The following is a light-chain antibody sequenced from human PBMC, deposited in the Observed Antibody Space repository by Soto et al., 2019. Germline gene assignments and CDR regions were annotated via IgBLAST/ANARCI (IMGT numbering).Light chain of an antibody. V-gene: IGKV3-20*01. Sequence: EIVLTQSPGTLSLSPGERATLSCRASQSVSSSYLAWYQQKPGQAPRLLIYGASSRATGIQDRFSGSGPGTDFTLTISRLEPEDCAVYYCQQYGSSPQTFGQGTKVEIK. J-gene: IGKJ1*01. CDR2: GAS. CDR1: QSVSSSY. CDR3: QQYGSSPQT.